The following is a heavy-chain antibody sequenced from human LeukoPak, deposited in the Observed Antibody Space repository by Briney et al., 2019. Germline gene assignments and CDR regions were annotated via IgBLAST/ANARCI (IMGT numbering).Heavy chain of an antibody. CDR3: ARGATGYSSGRRLDP. D-gene: IGHD6-19*01. V-gene: IGHV4-4*02. CDR2: IYHSGST. CDR1: GGSISSSNW. J-gene: IGHJ5*02. Sequence: PSETLSLTGAVSGGSISSSNWWSWVRQPPGKGLEWIGEIYHSGSTNYNPSLKSRVTISVDKSKNQFSLKLSSVTAADTAVYYCARGATGYSSGRRLDPWGQGTLVTVSS.